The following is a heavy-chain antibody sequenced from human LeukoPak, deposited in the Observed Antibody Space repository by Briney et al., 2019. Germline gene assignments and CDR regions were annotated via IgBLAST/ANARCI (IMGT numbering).Heavy chain of an antibody. CDR3: AKVVQYTASTGTGLDY. CDR1: GFTFINYG. D-gene: IGHD6-13*01. J-gene: IGHJ4*02. CDR2: IWYDGSYK. Sequence: GGSLRLSCAASGFTFINYGMHWVRQAPGKGLDWVAVIWYDGSYKYYADSVKGRFTIFRDNSKNTLYLQMNSLRAEDTAIYYCAKVVQYTASTGTGLDYWGQGTLVTVSS. V-gene: IGHV3-33*06.